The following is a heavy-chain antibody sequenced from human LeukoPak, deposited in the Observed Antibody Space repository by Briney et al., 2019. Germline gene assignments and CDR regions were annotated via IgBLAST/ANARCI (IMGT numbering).Heavy chain of an antibody. Sequence: GGSLRLSCAASGFTFSYYWMSWVRQAPGKGLEWVANIKQDGSEKYYVDSVKGRFTISRDNAKNSLYLKMSSLRADDAAVYYCARHYCSGNSCYSYFDYWGQGTLVTVSS. CDR2: IKQDGSEK. CDR3: ARHYCSGNSCYSYFDY. CDR1: GFTFSYYW. D-gene: IGHD2-15*01. J-gene: IGHJ4*02. V-gene: IGHV3-7*04.